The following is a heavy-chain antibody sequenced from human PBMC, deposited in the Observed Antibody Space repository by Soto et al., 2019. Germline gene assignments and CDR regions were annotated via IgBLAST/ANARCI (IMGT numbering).Heavy chain of an antibody. J-gene: IGHJ6*02. V-gene: IGHV7-4-1*01. Sequence: ASVKVSCKASGYTFTSYAMNWVRQAPGQGLEWMGWINTNTGNPTYAQGFTGRFVFSLDTSVSTAYLQICSLKAEDTAVYYCARGGYSSSLSGRYYYYGVDVWGQGTTVTVSS. CDR3: ARGGYSSSLSGRYYYYGVDV. CDR2: INTNTGNP. D-gene: IGHD6-13*01. CDR1: GYTFTSYA.